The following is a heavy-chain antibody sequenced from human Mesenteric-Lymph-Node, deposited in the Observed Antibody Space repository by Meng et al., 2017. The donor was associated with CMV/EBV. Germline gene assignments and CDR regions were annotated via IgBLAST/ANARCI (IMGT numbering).Heavy chain of an antibody. Sequence: GESLKISCAASGFTFRSFGMHWVRQAPGKGLEWVAVIWYDGSSEYYAASVKGRFTISRDNSRNILYLQMNSLRAEDTALYYCATDDYGGNPAYWGQGTLVTVSS. D-gene: IGHD4-23*01. V-gene: IGHV3-33*01. CDR1: GFTFRSFG. CDR2: IWYDGSSE. J-gene: IGHJ4*02. CDR3: ATDDYGGNPAY.